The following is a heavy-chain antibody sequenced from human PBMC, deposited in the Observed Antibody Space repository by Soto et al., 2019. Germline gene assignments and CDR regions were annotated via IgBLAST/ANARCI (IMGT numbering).Heavy chain of an antibody. V-gene: IGHV3-21*02. D-gene: IGHD2-21*01. J-gene: IGHJ4*02. CDR3: ARDPPLSVLVVVATDDF. CDR1: GFTFTNHN. CDR2: ISSSSSFR. Sequence: EVQLVESGGGLVKPRGSLRLSCAASGFTFTNHNMNWVRQAPGKGLEWVSSISSSSSFRNYADSVKGRFSISRDNDKNLVYLQMDSLRAEDTAVYYCARDPPLSVLVVVATDDFWGQGTLVTVSS.